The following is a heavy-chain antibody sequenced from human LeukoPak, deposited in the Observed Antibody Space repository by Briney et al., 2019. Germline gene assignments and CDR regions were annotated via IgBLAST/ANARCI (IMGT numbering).Heavy chain of an antibody. CDR3: ARGPSLYVIAAAGRNWFDP. CDR2: INPNSGGT. V-gene: IGHV1-2*02. J-gene: IGHJ5*02. D-gene: IGHD6-13*01. Sequence: ASVKVSCKASGYTFTGYYMHWVRQAPGQGLEWMGWINPNSGGTNYAQKFQGRVTMTRDTSISTAYMELSRLRSDDTAVYYCARGPSLYVIAAAGRNWFDPWGQGTLVTVSS. CDR1: GYTFTGYY.